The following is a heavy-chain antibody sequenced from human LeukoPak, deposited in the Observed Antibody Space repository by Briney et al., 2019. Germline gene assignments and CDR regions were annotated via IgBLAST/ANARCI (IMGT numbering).Heavy chain of an antibody. CDR2: INTRSSSS. J-gene: IGHJ4*02. V-gene: IGHV3-21*04. CDR3: ASLLVAGVASVDY. D-gene: IGHD6-19*01. Sequence: GGSLRLSCAASGFIFSIYNMNWVRQAPGKGLEWVSSINTRSSSSYYADSVKGRFTISRDNAKNSLYLQMNSLRVEDAAVYYCASLLVAGVASVDYWGQGTLVTVSS. CDR1: GFIFSIYN.